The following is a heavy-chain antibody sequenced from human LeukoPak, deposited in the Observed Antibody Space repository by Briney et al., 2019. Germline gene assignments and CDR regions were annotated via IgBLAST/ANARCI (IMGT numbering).Heavy chain of an antibody. V-gene: IGHV3-7*01. D-gene: IGHD4-17*01. CDR1: GFTFSSYW. Sequence: GGSLRLSCAAAGFTFSSYWMSWVRQAPGKGLEWVANIKKDGSEKYYVDSVKGRFTISRDNDKNSLYLQMNSLRAEDTAVYYCARLADYGDYYFDYWGQGTLVTVSS. CDR2: IKKDGSEK. CDR3: ARLADYGDYYFDY. J-gene: IGHJ4*02.